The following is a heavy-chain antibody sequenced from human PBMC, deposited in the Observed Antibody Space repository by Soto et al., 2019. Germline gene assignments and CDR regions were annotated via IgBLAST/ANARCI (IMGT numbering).Heavy chain of an antibody. Sequence: GASVKVSCKASGGTFSSYAISWVRQAPGQGPEWMGGIIPIFGTANYAQKFQGRVTITADESTSTAYMELSSLRSEDTAVYYCARGGIVGATTTGDYYYYGMDVWGQGTTVTVSS. V-gene: IGHV1-69*13. CDR1: GGTFSSYA. CDR2: IIPIFGTA. D-gene: IGHD1-26*01. J-gene: IGHJ6*02. CDR3: ARGGIVGATTTGDYYYYGMDV.